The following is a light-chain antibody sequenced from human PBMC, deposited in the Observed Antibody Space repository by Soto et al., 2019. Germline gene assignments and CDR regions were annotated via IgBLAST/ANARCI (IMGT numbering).Light chain of an antibody. CDR1: KLGNEY. Sequence: SYELTQPPSVSVSPGQTASITCSGDKLGNEYVFWYQQRPGQSPVLVFYQHSMRPSGIPARFSGSTSGNTATLTISGTQTVDEADYYCQAWDSSIAVFGGGTKLTVL. CDR2: QHS. J-gene: IGLJ2*01. CDR3: QAWDSSIAV. V-gene: IGLV3-1*01.